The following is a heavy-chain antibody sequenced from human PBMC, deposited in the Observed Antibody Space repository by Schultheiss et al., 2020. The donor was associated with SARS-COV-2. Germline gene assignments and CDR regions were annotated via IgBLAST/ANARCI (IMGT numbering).Heavy chain of an antibody. D-gene: IGHD2-2*01. Sequence: SETLSLTCTVSGGSVSSGSYYWSWIRQPPGKGLELIGHISYSGSTNYNPSLKSRVTISVDTPKNQFSLELASVTAADTAVYYCARVAISSSFQYQFDSWSQGTLVTVSS. J-gene: IGHJ4*02. V-gene: IGHV4-61*01. CDR3: ARVAISSSFQYQFDS. CDR2: ISYSGST. CDR1: GGSVSSGSYY.